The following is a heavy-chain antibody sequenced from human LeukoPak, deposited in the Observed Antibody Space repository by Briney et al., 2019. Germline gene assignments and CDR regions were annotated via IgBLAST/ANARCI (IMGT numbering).Heavy chain of an antibody. CDR3: ARDLNPMATVTTIGF. CDR1: GYTFTSYG. CDR2: ISAYNGNT. D-gene: IGHD4-17*01. Sequence: ASVTVSCKASGYTFTSYGISWVRQAPGQGLEWMGWISAYNGNTNYAQKLQGRVTMTTDTSTSTACMELRSLRPDDTAVYYCARDLNPMATVTTIGFWGQGTLVTVSS. J-gene: IGHJ4*02. V-gene: IGHV1-18*01.